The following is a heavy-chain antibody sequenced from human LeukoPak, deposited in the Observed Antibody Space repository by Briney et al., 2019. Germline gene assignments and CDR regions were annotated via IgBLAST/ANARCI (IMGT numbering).Heavy chain of an antibody. Sequence: GGSLRLSCAASGFTFSNYAMSWVRQAPGKGLEWVSTISGSGGSTYYADSVKGRFTISRDNSKNTLYLQMSSLRAEDTALYSCAKDQYHDSSEGWFDPWGQGTLVTVSS. CDR2: ISGSGGST. CDR1: GFTFSNYA. V-gene: IGHV3-23*01. CDR3: AKDQYHDSSEGWFDP. D-gene: IGHD3-22*01. J-gene: IGHJ5*02.